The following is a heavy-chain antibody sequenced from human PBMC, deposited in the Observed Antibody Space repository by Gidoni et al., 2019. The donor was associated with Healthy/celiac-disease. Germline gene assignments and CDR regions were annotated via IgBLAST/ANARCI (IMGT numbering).Heavy chain of an antibody. CDR1: VGTFSSYT. Sequence: QVQLVQSGAEVKKPGSSVKVSCKSPVGTFSSYTISWVRQAPGQGLEWMGRIIPILGIANYAQKCQGRVTITADKSTSTAYMELSSLRSEDTAVYYCASSRGDGYNSGAFDIWGQGTMVTVSS. CDR2: IIPILGIA. D-gene: IGHD5-12*01. V-gene: IGHV1-69*02. CDR3: ASSRGDGYNSGAFDI. J-gene: IGHJ3*02.